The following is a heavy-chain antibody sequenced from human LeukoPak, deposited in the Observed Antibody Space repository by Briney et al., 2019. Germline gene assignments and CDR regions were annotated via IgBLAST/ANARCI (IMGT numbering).Heavy chain of an antibody. CDR3: AKVVQYTASTGTGLDY. J-gene: IGHJ4*02. CDR2: IWYDGSYK. Sequence: GGSLRLACAASGFTFSNYGMHWVRQAPGKGLDWVAVIWYDGSYKYYADSVKGRFTISRDNSKNTLYLQMNSLRAEDTAVYYCAKVVQYTASTGTGLDYWGQGTLVTVSS. V-gene: IGHV3-33*06. D-gene: IGHD6-13*01. CDR1: GFTFSNYG.